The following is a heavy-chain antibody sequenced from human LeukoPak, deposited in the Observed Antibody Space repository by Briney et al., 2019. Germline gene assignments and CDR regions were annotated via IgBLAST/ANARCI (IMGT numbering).Heavy chain of an antibody. CDR3: AREVATRRTTVILDAFDI. Sequence: GASVKVYCKASGYTFTSYDINWVRQATGQGLEWMGWMNPNSGNTGYAQKFQGRVTMTRNTSISTAYMELSSLRSEDTAVYYCAREVATRRTTVILDAFDIWGQGTMVTVSS. CDR2: MNPNSGNT. V-gene: IGHV1-8*01. J-gene: IGHJ3*02. D-gene: IGHD4-17*01. CDR1: GYTFTSYD.